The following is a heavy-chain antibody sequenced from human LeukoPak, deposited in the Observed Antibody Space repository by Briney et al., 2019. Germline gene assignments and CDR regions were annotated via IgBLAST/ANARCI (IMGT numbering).Heavy chain of an antibody. V-gene: IGHV3-33*01. J-gene: IGHJ6*03. Sequence: GGSLRLSCAASGFTFSSYGMHWVRQAPGKGLEWVAVIWYGGSNKYYADSVKGRFTISRDNSKNTLYLQMNSLRAEDTAVYYCARSPVYYYYYMDVWGKGTTVTVSS. CDR2: IWYGGSNK. CDR1: GFTFSSYG. CDR3: ARSPVYYYYYMDV.